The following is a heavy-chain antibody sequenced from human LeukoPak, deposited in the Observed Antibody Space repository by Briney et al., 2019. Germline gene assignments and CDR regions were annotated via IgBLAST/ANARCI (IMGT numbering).Heavy chain of an antibody. J-gene: IGHJ5*02. CDR1: GYSFTGYW. CDR3: ARRGRYSGSYLNWFDP. CDR2: IYPGDSDT. D-gene: IGHD1-26*01. Sequence: GESLKISCKGSGYSFTGYWIGWVRQMPGKGLEWMGIIYPGDSDTRYSPSFQGQVTISADKSISTAYLQWSSLKASDTAMYYCARRGRYSGSYLNWFDPWGQGTLVTVSS. V-gene: IGHV5-51*01.